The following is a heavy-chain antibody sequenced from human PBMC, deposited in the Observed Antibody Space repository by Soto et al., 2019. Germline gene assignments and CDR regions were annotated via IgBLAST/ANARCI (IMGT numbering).Heavy chain of an antibody. J-gene: IGHJ6*02. CDR3: AREIDSNYDGMDV. Sequence: GGSLRLSCATSGFIFTTYAMNWVRQAPGKGLEWVSAINSNGESTFYAESVRGRFTISRDNSKETVYLQMNSLRAEDTGVYYCAREIDSNYDGMDVWGQGTTVTVSS. V-gene: IGHV3-23*01. D-gene: IGHD4-4*01. CDR1: GFIFTTYA. CDR2: INSNGEST.